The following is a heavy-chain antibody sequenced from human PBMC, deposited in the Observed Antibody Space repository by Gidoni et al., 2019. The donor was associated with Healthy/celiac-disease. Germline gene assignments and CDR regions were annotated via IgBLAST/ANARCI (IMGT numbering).Heavy chain of an antibody. CDR2: ISGSGGST. D-gene: IGHD6-19*01. J-gene: IGHJ4*02. Sequence: EVQLLESGGGLVQPGGSLRLSCAASGFTFSSYAMSWVRQAPGKGMEWVSAISGSGGSTYYADSVKGRFTISRDNSKNTLYLQMNSLRAEDTAVYYCAKVAPAVAGPAHNFDYWGQGTLVTVSS. CDR3: AKVAPAVAGPAHNFDY. CDR1: GFTFSSYA. V-gene: IGHV3-23*01.